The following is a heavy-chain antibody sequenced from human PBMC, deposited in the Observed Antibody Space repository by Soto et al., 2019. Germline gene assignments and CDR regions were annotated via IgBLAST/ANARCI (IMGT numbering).Heavy chain of an antibody. Sequence: GGSLRLSCAASGFTVSSSYMSWVRQAPGKGLEWVSVIYSGGSTYYADSVKGRFTISRDNSKNTLYLQMNSLRAEDTAVYYCASPSIAAPPEGYYGMDVWGQGTTVTVSS. CDR2: IYSGGST. J-gene: IGHJ6*02. D-gene: IGHD6-6*01. CDR1: GFTVSSSY. V-gene: IGHV3-53*01. CDR3: ASPSIAAPPEGYYGMDV.